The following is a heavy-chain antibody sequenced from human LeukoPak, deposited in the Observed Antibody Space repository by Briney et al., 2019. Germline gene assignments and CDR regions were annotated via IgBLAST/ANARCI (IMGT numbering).Heavy chain of an antibody. V-gene: IGHV1-69*05. CDR2: IIPIFGTA. D-gene: IGHD2-15*01. CDR3: ARYYCSGGSCYPYDAFDI. CDR1: GGTFSSYA. J-gene: IGHJ3*02. Sequence: SVKVSCTASGGTFSSYAISWVRQAPGQGLEWMGRIIPIFGTANYAQKFQGRVTITTDESTSTAYMELSSLRSEDTAVYYCARYYCSGGSCYPYDAFDIWGQGTMVTVSS.